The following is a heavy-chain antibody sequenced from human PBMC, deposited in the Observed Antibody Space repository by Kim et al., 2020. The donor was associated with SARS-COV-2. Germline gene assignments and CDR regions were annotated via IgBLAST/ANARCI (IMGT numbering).Heavy chain of an antibody. CDR3: TKDRIDSTTGGGWSTDY. V-gene: IGHV3-23*01. J-gene: IGHJ4*02. D-gene: IGHD2-2*01. Sequence: DSVKGRFTISRDNSKRTLYLQMHSLSVEDTAFYYCTKDRIDSTTGGGWSTDYWGQGTLVTVSS.